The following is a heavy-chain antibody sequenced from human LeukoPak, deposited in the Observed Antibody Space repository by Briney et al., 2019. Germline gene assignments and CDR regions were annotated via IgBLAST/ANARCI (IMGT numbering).Heavy chain of an antibody. V-gene: IGHV1-2*02. Sequence: ASVTVSFKASGYTFTGYYMHWVRQAPGQGLEWMGWINPNSGGTNYAQKFQGRVTMTRDTSISTAYMELSRLRSDDTAVYYCARAPRADYYDSSGYYDWGQGTLVTVSS. D-gene: IGHD3-22*01. CDR1: GYTFTGYY. CDR2: INPNSGGT. J-gene: IGHJ4*02. CDR3: ARAPRADYYDSSGYYD.